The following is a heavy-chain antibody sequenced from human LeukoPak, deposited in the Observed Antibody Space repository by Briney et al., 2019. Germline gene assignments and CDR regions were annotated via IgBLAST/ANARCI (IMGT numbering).Heavy chain of an antibody. V-gene: IGHV3-23*01. CDR2: ISGSGGST. Sequence: GGSLRLSCAASGFTFSTYAMSWVRQAPGKGLEWVSVISGSGGSTYYADSVKGRFTISRDNSKNTLYLQMNSLRAEDTAVYYCAKDLYYSGPYYFDYWGQGTLVTVSS. CDR1: GFTFSTYA. CDR3: AKDLYYSGPYYFDY. D-gene: IGHD6-19*01. J-gene: IGHJ4*02.